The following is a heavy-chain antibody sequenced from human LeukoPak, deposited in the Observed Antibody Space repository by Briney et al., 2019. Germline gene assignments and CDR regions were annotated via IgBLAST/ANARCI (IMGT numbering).Heavy chain of an antibody. V-gene: IGHV4-39*01. CDR2: IYYSGST. Sequence: PSETLSLTCTVSGGSISSSSYYWGWIRQPPGKGLEWIGSIYYSGSTYYNPSLKSRVTISVDTSKNQFSLKLSSVTAADTAVYYCARPTYYYDSSGYYRGHNWFDPWGQGTLVTVSS. J-gene: IGHJ5*02. CDR3: ARPTYYYDSSGYYRGHNWFDP. CDR1: GGSISSSSYY. D-gene: IGHD3-22*01.